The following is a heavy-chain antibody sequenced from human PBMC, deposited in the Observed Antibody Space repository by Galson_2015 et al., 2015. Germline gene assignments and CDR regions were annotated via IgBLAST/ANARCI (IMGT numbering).Heavy chain of an antibody. CDR2: ISWDGGST. CDR3: AKAVYGDGGIDY. D-gene: IGHD4-17*01. CDR1: GFTFDDYT. J-gene: IGHJ4*02. Sequence: SLRLSCAASGFTFDDYTMHWVRQAPGKGLEWVSLISWDGGSTYYADSVKGRFTISRDNSKNFLYLQMNSLSTEDTALYYCAKAVYGDGGIDYWGQGTLVTVSS. V-gene: IGHV3-43*01.